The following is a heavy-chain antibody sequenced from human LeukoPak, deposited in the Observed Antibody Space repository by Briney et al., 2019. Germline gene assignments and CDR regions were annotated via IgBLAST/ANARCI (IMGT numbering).Heavy chain of an antibody. D-gene: IGHD1-1*01. J-gene: IGHJ4*02. CDR1: GDSVSSSAAT. V-gene: IGHV6-1*01. Sequence: SQTLSLTCAISGDSVSSSAATWSWIRQSPSRGLEWLGRTYYRSKWNYDYAVSVKSRLTIRPDTSKNQFSLQLNSVTPEDSAVYYCARRTKGLDYWGQGTLVTVSS. CDR3: ARRTKGLDY. CDR2: TYYRSKWNY.